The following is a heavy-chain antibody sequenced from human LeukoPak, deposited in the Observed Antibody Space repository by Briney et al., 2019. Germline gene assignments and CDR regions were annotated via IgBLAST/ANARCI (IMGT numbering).Heavy chain of an antibody. CDR1: GGSISSYY. V-gene: IGHV4-59*08. Sequence: SETLSLTCTVSGGSISSYYWSWIRQPPGKGLEWIGYIYYSGSTKYNPSLKSRVIIEVDTSKNQFSLKLSSVTAADTAVYYCARHNYFDSSASNFDYWGQGTLVTVSS. CDR3: ARHNYFDSSASNFDY. D-gene: IGHD3-22*01. J-gene: IGHJ4*02. CDR2: IYYSGST.